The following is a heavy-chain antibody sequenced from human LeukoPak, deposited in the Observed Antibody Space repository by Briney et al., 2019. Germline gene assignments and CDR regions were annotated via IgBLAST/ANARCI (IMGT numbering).Heavy chain of an antibody. CDR1: GFTFSSYA. V-gene: IGHV3-23*01. Sequence: GGSLRLSCAASGFTFSSYAMSWVRQAPGKGLEWVSAISGSGGSTYYAGSVKGRFTISRDNSKNTLYLQMNSLRAEDTAVYYCAKDQIVVVPAAITGENWFDPWGQGTLVTVSS. CDR3: AKDQIVVVPAAITGENWFDP. CDR2: ISGSGGST. J-gene: IGHJ5*02. D-gene: IGHD2-2*02.